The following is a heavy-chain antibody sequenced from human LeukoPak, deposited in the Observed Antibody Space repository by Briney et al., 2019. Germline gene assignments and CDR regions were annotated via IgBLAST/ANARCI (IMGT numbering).Heavy chain of an antibody. J-gene: IGHJ6*02. D-gene: IGHD3-10*01. CDR1: GFTFSSYW. Sequence: GGSLRLSCAASGFTFSSYWMSWVRQAPGKGLEWVANIKHDGSEKYYVDSVKGRFTSSRDNAKNSLYLQMNSLRAEDTAVYYCARGPSGSYSYYYYGMDVWGQGTTVTVSS. CDR2: IKHDGSEK. CDR3: ARGPSGSYSYYYYGMDV. V-gene: IGHV3-7*01.